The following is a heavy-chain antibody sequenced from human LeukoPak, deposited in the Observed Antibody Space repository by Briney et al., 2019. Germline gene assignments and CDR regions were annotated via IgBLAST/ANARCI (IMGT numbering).Heavy chain of an antibody. CDR1: GFIFNSHS. V-gene: IGHV3-21*01. J-gene: IGHJ6*03. Sequence: GGSLRLSCAASGFIFNSHSMNWVRQAPGKGLEWVSSISSTSSYIYYADSVKSRFTISRDNAKNSLYLQMNSLRAEDTAVYYCARSSGWYHRGPDYYYYYMDVWGKGTTVTISS. CDR2: ISSTSSYI. D-gene: IGHD6-19*01. CDR3: ARSSGWYHRGPDYYYYYMDV.